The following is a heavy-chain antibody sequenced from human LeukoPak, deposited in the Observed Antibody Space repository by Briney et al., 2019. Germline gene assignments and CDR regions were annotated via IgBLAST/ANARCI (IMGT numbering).Heavy chain of an antibody. CDR2: IIPIFGTA. J-gene: IGHJ3*02. D-gene: IGHD4-23*01. CDR3: ARKLPVGAFDI. V-gene: IGHV1-69*13. Sequence: EASVKVSCKASGGTFSSYAISWVRQAPGQGLEWMGGIIPIFGTANYAQKFHGRVTITADESTSTAYMELSSLRSEDAAVYHCARKLPVGAFDIWGQGTMVTVSS. CDR1: GGTFSSYA.